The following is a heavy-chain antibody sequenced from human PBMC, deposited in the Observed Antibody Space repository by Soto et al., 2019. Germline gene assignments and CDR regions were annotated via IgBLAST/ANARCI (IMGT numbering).Heavy chain of an antibody. CDR2: IYWDDDK. CDR3: THRHVLGTVVTGAFDI. J-gene: IGHJ3*02. Sequence: QITLKESGPTLVKPTQTLTLTCTFSGFSLSTSGVGVGWIRQPPGKALEWLALIYWDDDKRYSPSLKSRLSITKDTSKNQAVLTLTKMDPVDTATYYCTHRHVLGTVVTGAFDIWGQGTLVTVSS. V-gene: IGHV2-5*02. D-gene: IGHD2-21*02. CDR1: GFSLSTSGVG.